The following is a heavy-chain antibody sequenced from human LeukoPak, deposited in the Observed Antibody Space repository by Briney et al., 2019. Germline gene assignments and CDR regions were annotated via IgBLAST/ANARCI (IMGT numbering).Heavy chain of an antibody. CDR1: GFIFSNYW. V-gene: IGHV3-7*01. Sequence: GGSLRLSCAASGFIFSNYWMTWVRQAPGKGPEWVATIKKDGSEKYYVDSVKGRFAISRDNAENSLYLQMSSLTAEDTAVYYCARGGYTSSYYWIFWGQGTLVTVSS. J-gene: IGHJ4*02. D-gene: IGHD1-20*01. CDR2: IKKDGSEK. CDR3: ARGGYTSSYYWIF.